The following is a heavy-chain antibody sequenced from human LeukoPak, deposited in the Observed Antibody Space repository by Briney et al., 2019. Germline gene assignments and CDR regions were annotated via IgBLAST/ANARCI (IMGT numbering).Heavy chain of an antibody. CDR1: GFTFSSYA. Sequence: GGSLRLSCAASGFTFSSYAMSWVRQAPGKGLEWVAVISYDGTNKYYADSVKGRYTISRDNSKNTLYLQMNSLRSEDTAVYYCARGGGRGCSGGSCPYGLDVWGQGTTVTVSS. CDR3: ARGGGRGCSGGSCPYGLDV. J-gene: IGHJ6*02. CDR2: ISYDGTNK. V-gene: IGHV3-30-3*01. D-gene: IGHD2-15*01.